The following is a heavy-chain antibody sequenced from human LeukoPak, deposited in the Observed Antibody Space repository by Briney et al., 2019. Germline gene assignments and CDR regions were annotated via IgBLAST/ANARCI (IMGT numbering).Heavy chain of an antibody. D-gene: IGHD6-13*01. CDR3: AREMGSSYFDY. V-gene: IGHV1-2*02. J-gene: IGHJ4*02. CDR1: GGTFSSYA. Sequence: ASVTVSCKASGGTFSSYAISWVRQAPGQGLEWMGWINPNSGGTNYAQKFQDRVTVTKDTSISTAYMELNSLRSDDTAVYYCAREMGSSYFDYWGQGTLVAVSS. CDR2: INPNSGGT.